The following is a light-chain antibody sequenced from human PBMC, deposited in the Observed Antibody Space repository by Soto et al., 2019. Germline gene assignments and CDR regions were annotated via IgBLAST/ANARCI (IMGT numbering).Light chain of an antibody. CDR2: NTN. CDR1: SGSVSTNYY. Sequence: QAVVTQEPSFSVSPGGTVTLTCGLSSGSVSTNYYPSWFQQTPGQAPRTLIYNTNTRSSGVPDRFSGSILGNKAALTIAGAQADDESDYYCVLYMTRGIWVFGRGTKVTVL. J-gene: IGLJ3*02. V-gene: IGLV8-61*01. CDR3: VLYMTRGIWV.